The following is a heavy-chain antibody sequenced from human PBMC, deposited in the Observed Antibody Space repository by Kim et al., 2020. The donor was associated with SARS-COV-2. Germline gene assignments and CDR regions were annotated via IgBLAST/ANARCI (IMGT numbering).Heavy chain of an antibody. Sequence: GGSLRLSCEGSGFTFSNFIMNWVRQAPGKGLEWVSYISAGSSTIYYADSVKGRFTISRDNAKNSLYLQMNSLRDEDTAVYYCARDRYYGSGVSNGMDVWGQGTTVTVSS. V-gene: IGHV3-48*02. D-gene: IGHD3-10*01. J-gene: IGHJ6*02. CDR1: GFTFSNFI. CDR3: ARDRYYGSGVSNGMDV. CDR2: ISAGSSTI.